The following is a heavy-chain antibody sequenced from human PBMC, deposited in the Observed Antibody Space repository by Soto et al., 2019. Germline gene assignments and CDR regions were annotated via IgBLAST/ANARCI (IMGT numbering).Heavy chain of an antibody. CDR1: GDTFSNFD. D-gene: IGHD3-16*01. V-gene: IGHV1-8*01. Sequence: QVQLVQSGAEVKRPGASVKVSCKASGDTFSNFDFNWVRQATGQGPEWMGWMYPNNGQTAYARTFQGRVTMTWNSSTSTAYMEQSSLTSEDTAVYYCATMIRGLIHWLDPWGQGTLVTVSS. CDR2: MYPNNGQT. J-gene: IGHJ5*02. CDR3: ATMIRGLIHWLDP.